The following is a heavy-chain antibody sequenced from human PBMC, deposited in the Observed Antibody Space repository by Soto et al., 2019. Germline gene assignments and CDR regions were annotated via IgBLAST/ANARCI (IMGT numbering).Heavy chain of an antibody. V-gene: IGHV3-30-3*01. Sequence: PLVSLRLSWAAAGGPCISYARRWVRQDTGKGLEWVAVISYDGSNKYYADSVKGRFTISRDNSKNTLYLQMNSLRAEDTAVYYCARPLWRDDYNWGYFDLWGRGTLVTVSS. D-gene: IGHD4-4*01. CDR3: ARPLWRDDYNWGYFDL. J-gene: IGHJ2*01. CDR1: GGPCISYA. CDR2: ISYDGSNK.